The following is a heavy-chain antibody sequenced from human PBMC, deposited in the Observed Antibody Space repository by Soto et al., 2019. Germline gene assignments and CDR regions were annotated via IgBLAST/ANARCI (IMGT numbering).Heavy chain of an antibody. J-gene: IGHJ6*02. CDR2: IDHRGST. Sequence: SETLSLTCAVYGGSFRGYYWSWIRQPPGKGLEWIGEIDHRGSTNYNPSLKSRVTISVDTSKNQFSLKLSSVTAADTAVYYCARDKTEVTTFVYYYYGMDVWGQGTTVTVSS. CDR3: ARDKTEVTTFVYYYYGMDV. V-gene: IGHV4-34*01. CDR1: GGSFRGYY. D-gene: IGHD3-16*01.